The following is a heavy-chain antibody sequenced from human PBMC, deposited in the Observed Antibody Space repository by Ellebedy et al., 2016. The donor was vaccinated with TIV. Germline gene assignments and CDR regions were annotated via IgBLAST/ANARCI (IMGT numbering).Heavy chain of an antibody. CDR2: ITGSGYDT. CDR1: GFAFSTYA. Sequence: GESLKISCAASGFAFSTYAMSWVRQAPERGLEWVSIITGSGYDTYYIDSVKGRFTISRDNSKDTLFLQMNSLRAEDTAIYFCARDPVGVGPAFDVWGQGTMVTVSS. CDR3: ARDPVGVGPAFDV. V-gene: IGHV3-23*01. D-gene: IGHD4-23*01. J-gene: IGHJ3*01.